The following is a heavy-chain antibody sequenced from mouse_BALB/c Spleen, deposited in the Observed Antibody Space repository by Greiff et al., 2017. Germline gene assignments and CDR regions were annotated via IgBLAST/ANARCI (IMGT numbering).Heavy chain of an antibody. Sequence: EVQLVESGGGLVQPGGSRKLSCAASGFTFSSFGMHWVRQAPEKGLEWVAYISSGSSTIYYADTVKGRFTISRDNPKNTLFLQMTSLRSEDTAMYYCAREGILRLPGFAYWGQGTLVTVSA. V-gene: IGHV5-17*02. CDR2: ISSGSSTI. CDR3: AREGILRLPGFAY. J-gene: IGHJ3*01. D-gene: IGHD1-2*01. CDR1: GFTFSSFG.